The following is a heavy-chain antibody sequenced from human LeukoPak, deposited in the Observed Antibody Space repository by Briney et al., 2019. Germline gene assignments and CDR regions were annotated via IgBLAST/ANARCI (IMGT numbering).Heavy chain of an antibody. CDR1: GYTLTNYY. V-gene: IGHV1-46*01. J-gene: IGHJ3*02. CDR2: SNPNGGST. CDR3: ARLTRSGTAFDI. Sequence: GASVKVSCKASGYTLTNYYIHWVRQAPGQGLEWMGISNPNGGSTSYAQQFQGRVTMTRDTSTSTVYMELTSLRSEDTALYYCARLTRSGTAFDIWGQGTTVTVSS. D-gene: IGHD3-3*01.